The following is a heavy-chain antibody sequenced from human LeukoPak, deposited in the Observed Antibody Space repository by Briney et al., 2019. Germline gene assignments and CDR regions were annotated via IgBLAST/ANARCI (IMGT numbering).Heavy chain of an antibody. Sequence: SQTLSLTCAISGDNVSSNSTAYNWIRQSPSRGLEWLGRTYYRSKWYNDYAVSVKSRITVNPDTSKNQLSLQLNSVTPGDTAVYYCARGGQGDGYSADEAFDLWGQGTMVTVSS. CDR2: TYYRSKWYN. V-gene: IGHV6-1*01. D-gene: IGHD5-24*01. J-gene: IGHJ3*01. CDR1: GDNVSSNSTA. CDR3: ARGGQGDGYSADEAFDL.